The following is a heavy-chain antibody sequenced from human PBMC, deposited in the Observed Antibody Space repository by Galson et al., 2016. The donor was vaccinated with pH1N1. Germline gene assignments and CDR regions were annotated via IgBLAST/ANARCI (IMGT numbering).Heavy chain of an antibody. V-gene: IGHV3-23*01. Sequence: SLRLSCAASKFTFSNYAMNWVRQAPGKGLEWVSLISDGGGSTYYADPVKGRFTISRDNSKNTLYLQMNSLRAEDTAVYYCAKSLGFRNCFDYWGQGTLVTVSS. D-gene: IGHD3-16*01. CDR3: AKSLGFRNCFDY. CDR2: ISDGGGST. CDR1: KFTFSNYA. J-gene: IGHJ4*02.